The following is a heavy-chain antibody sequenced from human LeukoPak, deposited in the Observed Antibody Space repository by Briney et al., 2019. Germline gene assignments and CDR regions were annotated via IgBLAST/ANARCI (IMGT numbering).Heavy chain of an antibody. CDR1: GYTFTSYY. D-gene: IGHD6-13*01. CDR2: INPTGGST. Sequence: ASVKVSCKASGYTFTSYYMHWVRQAPGQGLEWMGLINPTGGSTGYAQKFQGRVTMTRDMSTSTDYMELSSLRSEDTAVYYCAKEGQQLYAFDIWGQGTMVTVSS. V-gene: IGHV1-46*01. CDR3: AKEGQQLYAFDI. J-gene: IGHJ3*02.